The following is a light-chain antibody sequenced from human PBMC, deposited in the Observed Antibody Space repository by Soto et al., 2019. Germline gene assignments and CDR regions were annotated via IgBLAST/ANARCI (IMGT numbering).Light chain of an antibody. CDR1: QSVTSSY. CDR3: QQYGTSPFN. CDR2: GAS. Sequence: EIVLTQSPGTLSLSPGERATLSCRASQSVTSSYLAWYQQRPGQAPRLLIYGASSRATGIPDRFSGSGSGVDFTLTISRLEPEDSAVYYCQQYGTSPFNFGQGTKLEI. V-gene: IGKV3-20*01. J-gene: IGKJ2*01.